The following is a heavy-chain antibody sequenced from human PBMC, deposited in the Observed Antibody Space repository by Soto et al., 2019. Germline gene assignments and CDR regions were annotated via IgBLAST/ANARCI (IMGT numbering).Heavy chain of an antibody. Sequence: EVQLVESGGGLIQPGGSLRLSCAASGFTVSTKYMSWVRQAPGKGLDWVSVIYSGGSTSYADSVKGRFTISRDNSKNTLYLQTNSLRAEDTAVYYCAIFYSGYYFDYWGQGTLVTVSS. J-gene: IGHJ4*02. CDR3: AIFYSGYYFDY. CDR1: GFTVSTKY. CDR2: IYSGGST. D-gene: IGHD1-26*01. V-gene: IGHV3-53*01.